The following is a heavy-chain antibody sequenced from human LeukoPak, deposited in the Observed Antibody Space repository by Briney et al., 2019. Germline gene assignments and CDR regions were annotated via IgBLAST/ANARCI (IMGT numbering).Heavy chain of an antibody. CDR3: AKGSATTGFDP. J-gene: IGHJ5*02. CDR1: GGSISTYY. CDR2: VYYRGRT. Sequence: KPSETLSLTCTVSGGSISTYYWNWIRQPPGKGLEWIGYVYYRGRTNYSPSLKSRVTILVDTSKNQFSLRLISVTADTAVYYCAKGSATTGFDPWGQGTLVTVSS. V-gene: IGHV4-59*01. D-gene: IGHD1/OR15-1a*01.